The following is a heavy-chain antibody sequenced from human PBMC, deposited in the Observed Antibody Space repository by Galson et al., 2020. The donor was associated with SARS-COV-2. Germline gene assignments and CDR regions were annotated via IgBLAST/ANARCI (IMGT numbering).Heavy chain of an antibody. Sequence: GGSLRLSCAASGFTFSSYAMSWVRQAPGKGLEWVSAISGSGGSTYYADSVKGRFTISRDNSKNTLYLQMNSLRAEDTAVYYCAKDGGNDYGVHYYYYGMDVWGQGTTVTVSS. D-gene: IGHD4-17*01. J-gene: IGHJ6*02. CDR1: GFTFSSYA. CDR3: AKDGGNDYGVHYYYYGMDV. CDR2: ISGSGGST. V-gene: IGHV3-23*01.